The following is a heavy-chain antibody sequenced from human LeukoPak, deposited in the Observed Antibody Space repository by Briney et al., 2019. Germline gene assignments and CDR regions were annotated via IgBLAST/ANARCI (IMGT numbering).Heavy chain of an antibody. V-gene: IGHV4-59*12. Sequence: SETLSLTCTVSGGSISSYYWSWIRQPPGKGLEWIGYIYYSGSTNYNPSLKSRVTISVDTSKNQFSLKLSSVTAADTAVYYCAGSYYYDSSGYWDHYFDYWGQGTLVTVSS. CDR1: GGSISSYY. CDR2: IYYSGST. CDR3: AGSYYYDSSGYWDHYFDY. D-gene: IGHD3-22*01. J-gene: IGHJ4*02.